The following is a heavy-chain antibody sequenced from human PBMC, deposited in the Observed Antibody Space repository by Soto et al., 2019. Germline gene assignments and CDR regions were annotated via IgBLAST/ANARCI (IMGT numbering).Heavy chain of an antibody. CDR3: ARGAPYYYDSSGSWFDP. CDR1: GGSISSYY. J-gene: IGHJ5*02. Sequence: QVQLQESGPGLVKPSETLSLTCTVSGGSISSYYWSWIRQPPGKGLEWIGYIYYSGSTNYNPSLKSRVTISVDTSKNQFSLKLSSVTAADTAVYYCARGAPYYYDSSGSWFDPWGQGTLVTVSS. D-gene: IGHD3-22*01. V-gene: IGHV4-59*01. CDR2: IYYSGST.